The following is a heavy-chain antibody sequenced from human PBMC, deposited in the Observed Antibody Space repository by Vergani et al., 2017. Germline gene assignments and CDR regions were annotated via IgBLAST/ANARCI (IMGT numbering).Heavy chain of an antibody. D-gene: IGHD3-10*01. CDR2: IYYSGST. CDR3: ARHTFVGSGSSNLFDP. CDR1: GGSISSSSYY. J-gene: IGHJ5*02. Sequence: QLQLQESGPGLVKPSETLSLTCTVSGGSISSSSYYWGWIRQPPGKGLEWIGSIYYSGSTYYNPSLKSRVTISVDTSKNQFSLKLSSVTAADTAVNYCARHTFVGSGSSNLFDPWGQGTLVTVSS. V-gene: IGHV4-39*01.